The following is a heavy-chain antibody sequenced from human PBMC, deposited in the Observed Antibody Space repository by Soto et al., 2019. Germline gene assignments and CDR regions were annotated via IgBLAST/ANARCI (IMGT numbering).Heavy chain of an antibody. Sequence: QVQLVQSGAEERKPGASVKVSCKASGYTFTNYTMHWVRQAPGQSLEWMGWINGANGNTVFSQQFQGGVTIARDTSASTAYMELSSLRPEDTAVYSCATAGFDYWGQGNLVTVSS. CDR1: GYTFTNYT. CDR2: INGANGNT. J-gene: IGHJ4*02. V-gene: IGHV1-3*05. CDR3: ATAGFDY.